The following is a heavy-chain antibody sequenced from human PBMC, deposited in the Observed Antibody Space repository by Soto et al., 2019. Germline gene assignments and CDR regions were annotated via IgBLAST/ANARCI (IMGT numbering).Heavy chain of an antibody. CDR3: ATRADYASGSFDDF. J-gene: IGHJ4*02. V-gene: IGHV1-58*02. D-gene: IGHD3-22*01. CDR2: IVVGSGNT. Sequence: SVKVSCKASGFTFTSSAMQWVRQARGQRLEWIGWIVVGSGNTNYAQKFQERVTITRDMSTSTAYMELSSLRSEDTAVYYCATRADYASGSFDDFWGQGTLVTVSS. CDR1: GFTFTSSA.